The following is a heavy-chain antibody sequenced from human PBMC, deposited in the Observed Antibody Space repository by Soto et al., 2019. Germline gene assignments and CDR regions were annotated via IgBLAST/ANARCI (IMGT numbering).Heavy chain of an antibody. CDR1: GFTFSSYW. V-gene: IGHV3-74*01. Sequence: PGGSLRLSCAASGFTFSSYWMHWVRQAPGKGLVWVSRINSDGSSTSYADSVKGRFTISRDNAKNTLYLQMNSLRAEDTAVYYCARDLLGSYYDFWSGYPNPFYYYYGMDVWGQGTTVTVSS. CDR2: INSDGSST. CDR3: ARDLLGSYYDFWSGYPNPFYYYYGMDV. D-gene: IGHD3-3*01. J-gene: IGHJ6*02.